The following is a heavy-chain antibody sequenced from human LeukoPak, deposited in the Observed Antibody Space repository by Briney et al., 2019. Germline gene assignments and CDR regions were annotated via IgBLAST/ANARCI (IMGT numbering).Heavy chain of an antibody. Sequence: GGSLRLSCAASGFTFSSYGMHWVRQAPGKGLEWVAVIPYDGSNKYYADSVKGRFTISRDNSKNTLYLQMNSLRAEDTAVYYCAKSVAVTPDAFDIWGQGTMVTVSS. D-gene: IGHD4-17*01. CDR2: IPYDGSNK. CDR1: GFTFSSYG. CDR3: AKSVAVTPDAFDI. V-gene: IGHV3-30*18. J-gene: IGHJ3*02.